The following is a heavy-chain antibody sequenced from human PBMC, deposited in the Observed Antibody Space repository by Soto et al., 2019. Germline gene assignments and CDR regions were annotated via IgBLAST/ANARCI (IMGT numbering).Heavy chain of an antibody. CDR1: GYTFTSYG. V-gene: IGHV1-18*01. D-gene: IGHD6-19*01. J-gene: IGHJ6*02. Sequence: ASVKVSCKASGYTFTSYGISWVRQAPGQGLEWMGWISAYNGNTNYAQKLQGRVTMTTDTSTSTAYMELRSLRSDDTAVYSCAVGYSSGWSLYYGMDVWGQGTTVTVSS. CDR3: AVGYSSGWSLYYGMDV. CDR2: ISAYNGNT.